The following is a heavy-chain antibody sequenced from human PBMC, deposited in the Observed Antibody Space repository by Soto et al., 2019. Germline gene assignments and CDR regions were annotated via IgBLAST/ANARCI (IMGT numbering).Heavy chain of an antibody. J-gene: IGHJ4*02. CDR3: AKDRGHYDFWSGYPSN. CDR1: GFTFSSYG. D-gene: IGHD3-3*01. CDR2: ISYDGSNK. Sequence: QVQLVESGGGVVQPGRSLRLCCAASGFTFSSYGMHWVRQAPGKGLEWVAVISYDGSNKYYADSVKGRFTISRDNSKNTLYLQMNSLRAEDTAVYYCAKDRGHYDFWSGYPSNWGQGTLVTVSS. V-gene: IGHV3-30*18.